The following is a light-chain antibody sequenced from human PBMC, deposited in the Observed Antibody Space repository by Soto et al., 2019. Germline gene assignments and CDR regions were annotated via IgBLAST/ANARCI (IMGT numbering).Light chain of an antibody. CDR3: QQYNDYIT. CDR1: RSISTW. V-gene: IGKV1-5*01. Sequence: DTQMTQSPSTLSASIGDRVTITCRASRSISTWLAWYQQKPGKAPKLLIYAASTLENGVPTRFSGTGSETEFTLTVSSLQPDDSATYYCQQYNDYITFGQGTRLEIK. J-gene: IGKJ5*01. CDR2: AAS.